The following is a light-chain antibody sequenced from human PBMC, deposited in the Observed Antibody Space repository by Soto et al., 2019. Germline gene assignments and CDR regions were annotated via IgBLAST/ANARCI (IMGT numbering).Light chain of an antibody. J-gene: IGKJ2*01. CDR2: DAS. Sequence: DIQMTQSPSTLSASVGDGVTITCRASQNISVWLAWYQQRPGKAPKFLIYDASSLETGVPSRFRGSGSGTEFTLTIRSLQPDDFATYYCHQYDSSSPTVGQGTKLEIK. CDR3: HQYDSSSPT. CDR1: QNISVW. V-gene: IGKV1-5*01.